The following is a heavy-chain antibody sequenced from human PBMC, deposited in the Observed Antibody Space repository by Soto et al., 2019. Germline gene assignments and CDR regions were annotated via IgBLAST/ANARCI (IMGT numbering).Heavy chain of an antibody. CDR1: GYTFTSYG. Sequence: ASVKVSCKASGYTFTSYGIIWVRQAPGQGLEWMGWINADNGNTKYSQKFQGRVTITTDTSTSTAYMELSSLRSEDTAVYYCARAYSSSSHFDYWGQGTLVTVSS. CDR2: INADNGNT. CDR3: ARAYSSSSHFDY. V-gene: IGHV1-18*01. D-gene: IGHD6-6*01. J-gene: IGHJ4*02.